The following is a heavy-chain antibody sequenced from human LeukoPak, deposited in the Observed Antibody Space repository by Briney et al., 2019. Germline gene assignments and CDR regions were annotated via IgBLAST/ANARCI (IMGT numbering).Heavy chain of an antibody. Sequence: GASVKVSCKASGYTFTSYYMHWVRQAPGEGLEWMGIINPTGGSTSYAQKFQGRVTMTRDTSTSTVYMELSSLRAEDTALYYCAKGSSGWYFSGYFDYWGQGTLVTVSS. CDR3: AKGSSGWYFSGYFDY. V-gene: IGHV1-46*01. CDR1: GYTFTSYY. D-gene: IGHD6-19*01. CDR2: INPTGGST. J-gene: IGHJ4*02.